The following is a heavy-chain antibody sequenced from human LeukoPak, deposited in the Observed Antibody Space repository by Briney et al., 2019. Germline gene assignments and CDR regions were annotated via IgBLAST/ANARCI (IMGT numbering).Heavy chain of an antibody. CDR3: ARGNLVTSAEIDY. V-gene: IGHV4-59*08. CDR2: IYYSGST. Sequence: SETLSLTCTVSGGSISSYYWSWIRQPPGKGLEWIGYIYYSGSTNYNPSLKSRVTISVDTSKNQFSLKLSSVTAAGTAVYYCARGNLVTSAEIDYWGQGTLVTVSS. CDR1: GGSISSYY. D-gene: IGHD1-26*01. J-gene: IGHJ4*02.